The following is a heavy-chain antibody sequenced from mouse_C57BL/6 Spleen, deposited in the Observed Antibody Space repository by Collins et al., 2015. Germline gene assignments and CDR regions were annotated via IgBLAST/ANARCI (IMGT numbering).Heavy chain of an antibody. V-gene: IGHV1-12*01. D-gene: IGHD2-1*01. CDR2: IYPGNGDT. Sequence: QAYLQQSGAELVRPGASVKMSCKASGYTFTSYNMHWVKQTPRQGLEWIGAIYPGNGDTSYNQKFKGKATLTVDKSSSTAYVQLSSLTSEDSAVYFCARDRYYGNYYYAMDYWGQGTSVTVSS. J-gene: IGHJ4*01. CDR3: ARDRYYGNYYYAMDY. CDR1: GYTFTSYN.